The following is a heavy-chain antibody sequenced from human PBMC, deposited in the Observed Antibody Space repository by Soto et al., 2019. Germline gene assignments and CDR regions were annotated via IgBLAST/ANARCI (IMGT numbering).Heavy chain of an antibody. J-gene: IGHJ4*02. CDR1: GFTFSSYA. CDR3: AKRAIGGGYYYDSSGYYFFDY. CDR2: ISGRGGST. D-gene: IGHD3-22*01. V-gene: IGHV3-23*01. Sequence: EVQLLESGGGLVQPGGSLRLSCAASGFTFSSYAMSWVRQAPGKGLEWVSPISGRGGSTYYADSVKGRFTISRDNSKNALYLQMNRRGAEDRAVYYCAKRAIGGGYYYDSSGYYFFDYWGQGTLVTVSS.